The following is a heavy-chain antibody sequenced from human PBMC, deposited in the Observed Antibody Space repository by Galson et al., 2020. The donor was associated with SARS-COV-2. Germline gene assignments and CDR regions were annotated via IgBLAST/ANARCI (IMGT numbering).Heavy chain of an antibody. CDR3: ASKYYDYVCGSYRLD. V-gene: IGHV4-31*03. CDR2: IYNSGST. Sequence: TLSLTCTVSGGSISSGGYYWNWIRQHPGKGLEWIGYIYNSGSTYYNPSLKSRLTISVDTSKNQFSLKLSSVTAADTAVYYCASKYYDYVCGSYRLDWGQGTLVTVSS. J-gene: IGHJ4*02. CDR1: GGSISSGGYY. D-gene: IGHD3-16*02.